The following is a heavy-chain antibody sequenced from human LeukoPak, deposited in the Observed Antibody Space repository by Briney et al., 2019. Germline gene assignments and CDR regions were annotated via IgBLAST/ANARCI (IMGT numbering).Heavy chain of an antibody. CDR1: GYTFTDFL. Sequence: ASVKVSCKASGYTFTDFLMHWGRQAPGQGLEWLGWINPNSGDTDYAQTFQGRVTMSRDTSISTAYMELSRLRSDDTAVYYCARVTMVRGVITRYNWFDPWGQGTLVTVSS. D-gene: IGHD3-10*01. J-gene: IGHJ5*02. V-gene: IGHV1-2*02. CDR2: INPNSGDT. CDR3: ARVTMVRGVITRYNWFDP.